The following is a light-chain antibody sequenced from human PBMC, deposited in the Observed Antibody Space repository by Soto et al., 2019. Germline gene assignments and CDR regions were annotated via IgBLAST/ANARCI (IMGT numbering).Light chain of an antibody. CDR2: AAS. V-gene: IGKV3-15*01. CDR3: QQYDNWPPIT. J-gene: IGKJ5*01. Sequence: EIVLTPSPGTLSLSPGERATLSCRASQSVGSNLAWYQQKHGQPPRLLIYAASTTATGIPARFSGSGSGTEFTLTISSLQSEDFAVYYCQQYDNWPPITFGQGTRLEIK. CDR1: QSVGSN.